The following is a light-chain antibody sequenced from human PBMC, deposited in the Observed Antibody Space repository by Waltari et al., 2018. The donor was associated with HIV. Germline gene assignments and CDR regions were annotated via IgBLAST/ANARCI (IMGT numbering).Light chain of an antibody. CDR1: QSGSSNY. Sequence: EIVLTQSPGPLSWSPGERATLSCRASQSGSSNYLAWYQQKPGQAPRLLIYGASSRATGIPDRFSGSGSGTDFTLTISRLEPEDFAVYYCQHYDDSPPWTFGQGTKVEIK. CDR3: QHYDDSPPWT. V-gene: IGKV3-20*01. J-gene: IGKJ1*01. CDR2: GAS.